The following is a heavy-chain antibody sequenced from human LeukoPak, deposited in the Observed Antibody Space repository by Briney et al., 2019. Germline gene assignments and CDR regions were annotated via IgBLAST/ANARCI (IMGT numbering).Heavy chain of an antibody. CDR1: GYTFTSYD. CDR2: INPNSGGT. Sequence: ASVKVSCKASGYTFTSYDINWVRQATGQGLEWMGWINPNSGGTNYAQKFQGRVTMTRDTSISTAYMELSRLRSDDTAVYYCAREGDIVVVPAANLAFDIWGQGTMVTVSS. V-gene: IGHV1-2*02. D-gene: IGHD2-2*01. J-gene: IGHJ3*02. CDR3: AREGDIVVVPAANLAFDI.